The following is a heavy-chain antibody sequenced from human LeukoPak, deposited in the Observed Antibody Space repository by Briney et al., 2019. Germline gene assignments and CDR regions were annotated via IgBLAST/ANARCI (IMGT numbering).Heavy chain of an antibody. J-gene: IGHJ3*02. CDR2: IIPIFGTA. D-gene: IGHD6-19*01. Sequence: SVKVSCKASGGTFSSYAISWVRQAPGQGLEWMGGIIPIFGTANYAQKFQGRVTITTDESTSTAYMELSSLRSEGTAVYYCAREGGAGVAFDIWGQGTMVTVSS. V-gene: IGHV1-69*05. CDR3: AREGGAGVAFDI. CDR1: GGTFSSYA.